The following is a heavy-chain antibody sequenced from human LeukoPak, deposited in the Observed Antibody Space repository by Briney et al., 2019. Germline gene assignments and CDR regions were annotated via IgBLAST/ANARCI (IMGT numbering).Heavy chain of an antibody. CDR3: AKDRLTGYSFISWSFDP. CDR2: ISGSGGST. CDR1: GFTFSSYE. V-gene: IGHV3-23*01. Sequence: GSLRLSCAASGFTFSSYEMNWVRQAPGKGLEWVSAISGSGGSTYYADSVKGRFTISRDNSKDTLYLQMNSLRAEDTAVYYCAKDRLTGYSFISWSFDPWGQGTLVTVSS. J-gene: IGHJ5*02. D-gene: IGHD3-9*01.